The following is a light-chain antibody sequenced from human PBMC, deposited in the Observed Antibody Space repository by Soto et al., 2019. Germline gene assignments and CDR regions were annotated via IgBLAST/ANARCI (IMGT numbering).Light chain of an antibody. CDR2: DAS. J-gene: IGKJ2*01. Sequence: EIVSTQSPATLSLSPGERATFSCRASQSVSSYLAWYQQKPDQAPRLLIYDASNRATGIPARFSGSGSGTDFTLTISSLEPEDFAVYYCQQRRDWPRTFGQGTKLEIK. V-gene: IGKV3-11*01. CDR1: QSVSSY. CDR3: QQRRDWPRT.